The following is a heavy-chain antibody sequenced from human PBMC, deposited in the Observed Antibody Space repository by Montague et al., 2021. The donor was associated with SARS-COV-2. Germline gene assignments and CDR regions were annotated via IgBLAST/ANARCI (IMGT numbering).Heavy chain of an antibody. V-gene: IGHV4-39*01. CDR3: ARQKRRITIFGVVIPPVLPWFDP. Sequence: ETLSLTCTVSGGSISSSSYYWGWIRQPPGKGLERIGSIYYSGSTYYNPSLKSRVTISVDTSKNQFSLKLSSVTAADTAVYYCARQKRRITIFGVVIPPVLPWFDPWGQGTLVTVSS. J-gene: IGHJ5*02. CDR2: IYYSGST. CDR1: GGSISSSSYY. D-gene: IGHD3-3*01.